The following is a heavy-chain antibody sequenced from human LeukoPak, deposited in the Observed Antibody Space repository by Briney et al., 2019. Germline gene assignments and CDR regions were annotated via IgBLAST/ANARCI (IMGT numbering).Heavy chain of an antibody. CDR3: ASYYDSSGYRPGGDAFDI. CDR2: ISGSGGST. CDR1: GFTFSSYA. D-gene: IGHD3-22*01. J-gene: IGHJ3*02. Sequence: GGSLRLSCAASGFTFSSYAMSWVRQAPGKGLEWVSAISGSGGSTYYADSVKGRFTISRDNSKNTLYLRMNSLRAEDTAVYYCASYYDSSGYRPGGDAFDIWGQGTMVTVSS. V-gene: IGHV3-23*01.